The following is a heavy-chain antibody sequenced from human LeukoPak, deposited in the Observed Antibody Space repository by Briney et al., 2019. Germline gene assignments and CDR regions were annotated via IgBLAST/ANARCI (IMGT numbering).Heavy chain of an antibody. D-gene: IGHD6-19*01. J-gene: IGHJ4*02. CDR2: ISSSSSYI. V-gene: IGHV3-48*03. CDR3: AKDADSGWSYFDH. CDR1: GFTFSSYE. Sequence: QPGGSLRLSCAASGFTFSSYEMNWVRQAPGKGLEWVSYISSSSSYIYYADSVKGRFTISRDNSKNTLYLQMNSLRAEDTAVYYCAKDADSGWSYFDHWGQGTLVTVSS.